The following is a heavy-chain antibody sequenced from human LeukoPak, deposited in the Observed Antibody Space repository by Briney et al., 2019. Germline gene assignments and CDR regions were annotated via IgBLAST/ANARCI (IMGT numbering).Heavy chain of an antibody. Sequence: GGSLRLSCAASGFTFSNAWMSWVRQTPGKGLEWVGRIKSKTDGGTTDYAAPVKGRFTISRDDSKNTLYLQMNSLKTEDTAVYYCATADSSGWWRGYWGQGTLVTVSS. V-gene: IGHV3-15*01. J-gene: IGHJ4*02. CDR3: ATADSSGWWRGY. CDR2: IKSKTDGGTT. D-gene: IGHD6-19*01. CDR1: GFTFSNAW.